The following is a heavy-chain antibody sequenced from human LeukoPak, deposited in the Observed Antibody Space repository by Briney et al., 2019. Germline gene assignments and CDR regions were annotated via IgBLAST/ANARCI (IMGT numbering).Heavy chain of an antibody. J-gene: IGHJ4*02. D-gene: IGHD6-6*01. CDR2: IWYDGSNK. CDR3: ARGAQYSSSFDY. V-gene: IGHV3-33*01. CDR1: GFTFSSYG. Sequence: GGSLRLSCAASGFTFSSYGMHWVRQAPGKGLEWVAVIWYDGSNKYYADSVKGRFTISRDNSKNTLYLQMNSLRAEDTAVYYCARGAQYSSSFDYRGQGTLVTVSS.